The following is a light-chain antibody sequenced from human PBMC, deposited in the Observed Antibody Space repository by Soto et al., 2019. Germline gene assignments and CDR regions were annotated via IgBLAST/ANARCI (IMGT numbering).Light chain of an antibody. J-gene: IGLJ2*01. Sequence: QAVVTQPPSVSGAPGQRVTIACTGSSSNIGAAYDVHWYQQLPGRAPKLLIYGNSNRPSGVPARFSGSKSGTSASLAITGLQAEDEADYYCQSYDSSLSGSDVVFGGGTKVTVL. V-gene: IGLV1-40*01. CDR3: QSYDSSLSGSDVV. CDR2: GNS. CDR1: SSNIGAAYD.